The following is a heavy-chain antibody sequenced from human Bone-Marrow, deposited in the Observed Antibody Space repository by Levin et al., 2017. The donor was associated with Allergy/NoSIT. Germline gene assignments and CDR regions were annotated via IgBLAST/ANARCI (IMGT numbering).Heavy chain of an antibody. J-gene: IGHJ4*02. CDR2: IKEDGSEK. D-gene: IGHD3-9*01. CDR3: ARDLIYLDYFDY. V-gene: IGHV3-7*01. CDR1: GFTFSRYW. Sequence: SCAASGFTFSRYWMSWVRQAPGKGLEWVANIKEDGSEKYYVDSVKGRFTISRDNAKYSLYLQMNSLRAEDTAVYYCARDLIYLDYFDYWGQGTLVTVSS.